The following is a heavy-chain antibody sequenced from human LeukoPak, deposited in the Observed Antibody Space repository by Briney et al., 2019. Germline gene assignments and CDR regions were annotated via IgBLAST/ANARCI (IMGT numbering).Heavy chain of an antibody. CDR3: AKDDAWGRYQD. Sequence: GGSLRLSCAASGFTFSSYGMNWVRQAPGRGLEWVSGIRGNGVTTYYADSVKGRFTISRDNSKNTLYLQMSSLGAEDTAVYFCAKDDAWGRYQDWGQGTLVTVSS. V-gene: IGHV3-23*01. D-gene: IGHD3-16*01. CDR2: IRGNGVTT. CDR1: GFTFSSYG. J-gene: IGHJ1*01.